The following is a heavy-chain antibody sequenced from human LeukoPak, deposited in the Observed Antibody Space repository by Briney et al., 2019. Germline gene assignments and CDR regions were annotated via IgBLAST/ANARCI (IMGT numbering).Heavy chain of an antibody. D-gene: IGHD2-2*01. CDR3: ARGDCSSTSCPPTLYYYYMDV. V-gene: IGHV1-8*01. CDR1: GYTFTSYD. Sequence: ASVKVSCKASGYTFTSYDINWVRQATGQGLEWMGWMNPNSGNTGCAQKFQGRVTMTRNTSISTAYMELSSLRSEDTAVYYCARGDCSSTSCPPTLYYYYMDVWGKGTTVTVSS. CDR2: MNPNSGNT. J-gene: IGHJ6*03.